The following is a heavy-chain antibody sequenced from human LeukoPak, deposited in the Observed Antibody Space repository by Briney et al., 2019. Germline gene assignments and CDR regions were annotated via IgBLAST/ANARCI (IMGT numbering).Heavy chain of an antibody. J-gene: IGHJ4*02. V-gene: IGHV4-61*02. D-gene: IGHD1-26*01. Sequence: NPSETLSLTCTVSGGSISSGSYYWSWIRQPAGKGLEWIGRIYTSGSTNYNPSLKSRVTISVDTSKNQFSLKLRSVTAADTAVYYCASGSWSSHYFHYWGQGTLVTVSS. CDR1: GGSISSGSYY. CDR2: IYTSGST. CDR3: ASGSWSSHYFHY.